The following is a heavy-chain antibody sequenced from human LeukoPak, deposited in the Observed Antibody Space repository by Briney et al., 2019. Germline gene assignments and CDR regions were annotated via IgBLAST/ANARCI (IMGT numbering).Heavy chain of an antibody. Sequence: KPSETLSLTCTVSGGSMNTNDYYWSWIRQPPGKGLEWIGYIYYSGSTNYNPSLKSRVTISVDTSKNQFSLKLSSVTAADTAVYYCARAKLGSTDYWGQGTLVTVSS. CDR1: GGSMNTNDYY. CDR3: ARAKLGSTDY. CDR2: IYYSGST. V-gene: IGHV4-61*08. J-gene: IGHJ4*02. D-gene: IGHD7-27*01.